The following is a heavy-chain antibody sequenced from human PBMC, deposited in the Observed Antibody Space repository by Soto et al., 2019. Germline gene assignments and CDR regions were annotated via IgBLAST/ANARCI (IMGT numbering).Heavy chain of an antibody. V-gene: IGHV1-18*01. Sequence: QVQLVQSGAEVKKPGASVKVSCKASGFTFTSYGISWVLQAPGQGLEWMGWISAYNGNTNYAQKLQGRVTMTTDTSTSTAYMELRSLRSDDTAVYYCARRSFWSGYDYYYGMDVWGQGTTVTVSS. CDR3: ARRSFWSGYDYYYGMDV. D-gene: IGHD3-3*01. J-gene: IGHJ6*02. CDR2: ISAYNGNT. CDR1: GFTFTSYG.